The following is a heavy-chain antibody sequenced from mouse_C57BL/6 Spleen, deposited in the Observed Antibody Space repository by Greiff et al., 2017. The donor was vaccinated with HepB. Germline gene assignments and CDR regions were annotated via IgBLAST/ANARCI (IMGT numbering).Heavy chain of an antibody. CDR2: ISSGSSTI. Sequence: EVKLMESGGGLVKPGGSLKLSCAASGFTFSDYGMHWVRQAPEKGLEWVAYISSGSSTIYYADTVKGRFTISRDNAKNTLFLQMTSLRSEDTAMYYCARTLYYGSSYIFDYWGQGTTLTVSS. CDR3: ARTLYYGSSYIFDY. V-gene: IGHV5-17*01. D-gene: IGHD1-1*01. J-gene: IGHJ2*01. CDR1: GFTFSDYG.